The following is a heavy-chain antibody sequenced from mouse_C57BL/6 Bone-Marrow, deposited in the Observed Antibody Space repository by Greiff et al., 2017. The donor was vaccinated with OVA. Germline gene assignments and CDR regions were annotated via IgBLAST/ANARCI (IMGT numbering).Heavy chain of an antibody. CDR3: ARDSNSYAMDY. Sequence: QVQLQQPGSELVMPGASVKLSCKASGYTFTSYWMPWVKPGPGQGLEWIGENDPSDSYTNYNQKFKGKSTLTVDKSSSTAYMQLSSLTSEDSAVYYCARDSNSYAMDYWGQGTSVTVSS. CDR2: NDPSDSYT. CDR1: GYTFTSYW. D-gene: IGHD2-5*01. J-gene: IGHJ4*01. V-gene: IGHV1-69*01.